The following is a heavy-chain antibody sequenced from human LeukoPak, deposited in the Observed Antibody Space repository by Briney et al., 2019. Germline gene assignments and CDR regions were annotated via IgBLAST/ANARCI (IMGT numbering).Heavy chain of an antibody. J-gene: IGHJ4*02. CDR3: ARDYATAWHLDY. CDR2: ISSNGGKK. Sequence: GGSLRLSCAASGFTFSNYAIHWVRQAPGKGLEWVAVISSNGGKKYFADSVKGRFTISRDNSKNTLYLQLNSLRAEDTAVYYCARDYATAWHLDYWGQGTLVTVSS. V-gene: IGHV3-30-3*01. CDR1: GFTFSNYA. D-gene: IGHD2-2*01.